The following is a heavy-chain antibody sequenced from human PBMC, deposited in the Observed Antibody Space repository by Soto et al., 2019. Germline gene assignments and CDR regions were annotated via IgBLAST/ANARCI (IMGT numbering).Heavy chain of an antibody. D-gene: IGHD5-18*01. CDR1: GYSFTSYW. CDR2: IYPGDSDT. CDR3: ARYSYGLGYYYGMDV. V-gene: IGHV5-51*01. Sequence: GESLKISCKGSGYSFTSYWIGWVRQMPGKGLEWMGIIYPGDSDTRYSPSFQGQVTISADKSISTAYLQWSSLKASDTAMYYCARYSYGLGYYYGMDVWGQGTTVNVSS. J-gene: IGHJ6*02.